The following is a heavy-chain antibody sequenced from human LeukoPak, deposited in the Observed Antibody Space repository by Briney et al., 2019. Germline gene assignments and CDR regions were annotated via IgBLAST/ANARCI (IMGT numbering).Heavy chain of an antibody. V-gene: IGHV3-7*01. D-gene: IGHD4-17*01. CDR3: ARDENGVPSNDY. Sequence: QAGGSLRLSCAASGFTFSTYWMSWVRQPPGKGLEWVANIKPDGSDKYYVNSVKGRFTFSGDNAKNSLYLQMNSLRAEDTAVYFCARDENGVPSNDYWGQGTLVTVSS. CDR2: IKPDGSDK. CDR1: GFTFSTYW. J-gene: IGHJ4*02.